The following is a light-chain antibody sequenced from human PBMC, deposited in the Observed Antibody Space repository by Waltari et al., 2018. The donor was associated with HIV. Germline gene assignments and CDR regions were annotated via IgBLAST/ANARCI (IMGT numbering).Light chain of an antibody. CDR1: SSNIGSNN. Sequence: QSVVTQSPSASGTPGQSVTISCSGSSSNIGSNNVFWYQHPPGTAPKLLIYRDDQRPSGGPDRSSGSRSCTSASLAISGLRSEDEAVYYCVVWDDSLSGVVFGGGTSLTVL. J-gene: IGLJ2*01. CDR2: RDD. V-gene: IGLV1-47*01. CDR3: VVWDDSLSGVV.